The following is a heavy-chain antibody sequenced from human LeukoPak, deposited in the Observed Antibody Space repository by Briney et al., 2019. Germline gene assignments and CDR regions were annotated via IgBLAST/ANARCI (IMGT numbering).Heavy chain of an antibody. V-gene: IGHV4-39*07. CDR1: GGSIRSIGYS. D-gene: IGHD5-12*01. J-gene: IGHJ5*02. CDR3: ARSVSAYAGRGWFDP. Sequence: SETLSLTCSVSGGSIRSIGYSWGWIRQPPGKGLEWIASMYYTGTTYYNPSLKSRVTMSVDTSKNQFSLNLTSVTAADTAVFYCARSVSAYAGRGWFDPWGQGTLVTVSS. CDR2: MYYTGTT.